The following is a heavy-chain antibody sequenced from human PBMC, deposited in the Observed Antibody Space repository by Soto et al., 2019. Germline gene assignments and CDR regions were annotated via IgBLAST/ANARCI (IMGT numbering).Heavy chain of an antibody. CDR1: GVSVSTSNW. Sequence: SETLSLTCAVSGVSVSTSNWWSWVRQPPGKGLEWIGEIYHSGSTNYNPSLKSRVTISVDTSKNQFSLKLSSVTAADTAVYYCARGTMAGWGYYYGMDVWGQGTTVTVSS. CDR2: IYHSGST. D-gene: IGHD6-19*01. CDR3: ARGTMAGWGYYYGMDV. J-gene: IGHJ6*02. V-gene: IGHV4-4*02.